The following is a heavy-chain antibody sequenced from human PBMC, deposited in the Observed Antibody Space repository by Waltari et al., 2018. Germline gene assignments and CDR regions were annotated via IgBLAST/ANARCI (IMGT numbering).Heavy chain of an antibody. CDR1: GFTFSSYG. D-gene: IGHD5-12*01. Sequence: QVQLVESGGGVVQPGRSLRLSCAASGFTFSSYGMHWVRQAPGKGLEWVAVIWYDGSNKYYADSVKGRFTISRDNSKNTLYLQMNSLRAEDTAMYYCAKGAKGWLHQGVDYWGQGTLVTVSS. CDR2: IWYDGSNK. V-gene: IGHV3-33*08. J-gene: IGHJ4*02. CDR3: AKGAKGWLHQGVDY.